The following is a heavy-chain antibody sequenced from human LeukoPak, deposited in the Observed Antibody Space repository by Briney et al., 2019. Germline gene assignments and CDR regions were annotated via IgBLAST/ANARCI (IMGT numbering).Heavy chain of an antibody. CDR2: IIPIFGTA. D-gene: IGHD3-22*01. CDR3: ASYNYYDSSGYPSLGYYYYYMDV. CDR1: GGTFSSYA. V-gene: IGHV1-69*05. J-gene: IGHJ6*03. Sequence: SVKVSCKASGGTFSSYAISWVRQAPGQGLEWMGGIIPIFGTANYAQKFKGRVTITMDESTSTAYMELSSLRSEDTAVYYCASYNYYDSSGYPSLGYYYYYMDVWGKGTTVTVSS.